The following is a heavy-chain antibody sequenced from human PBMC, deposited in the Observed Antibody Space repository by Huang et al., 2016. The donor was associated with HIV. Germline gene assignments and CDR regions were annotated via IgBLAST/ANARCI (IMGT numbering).Heavy chain of an antibody. J-gene: IGHJ4*02. D-gene: IGHD3-10*01. CDR1: GGSIRSDNYY. CDR3: ARLPGSITMIRGVITDPY. V-gene: IGHV4-39*02. Sequence: QLQLQESGPGLVKPSETLSLTCTVSGGSIRSDNYYWGWIRQPPGKGLEWIGSIYYSGSTSNNPSLKRRVTITVDTSKNHFSLRMRSVTAADTAVYYCARLPGSITMIRGVITDPYWGQGTLVTVSS. CDR2: IYYSGST.